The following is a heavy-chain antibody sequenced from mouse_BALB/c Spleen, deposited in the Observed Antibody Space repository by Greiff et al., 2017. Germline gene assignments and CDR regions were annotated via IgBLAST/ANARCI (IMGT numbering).Heavy chain of an antibody. D-gene: IGHD2-3*01. CDR2: IYPGNSDT. J-gene: IGHJ4*01. V-gene: IGHV1-5*01. CDR3: TRSMERVYAMDY. Sequence: VQLQQSGTVLARPGASVKMSCKASGYTFTSYWMHWVKQRPGQGLEWIGAIYPGNSDTSYNQKFKGKAKLTAVTSTSTAYMELSSLTNEDSAVYYCTRSMERVYAMDYWGQGTSVTVSS. CDR1: GYTFTSYW.